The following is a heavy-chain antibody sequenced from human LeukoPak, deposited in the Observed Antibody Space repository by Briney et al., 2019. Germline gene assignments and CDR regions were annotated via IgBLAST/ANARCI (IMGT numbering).Heavy chain of an antibody. CDR2: ISGSGADT. D-gene: IGHD2-2*01. CDR1: GFTFSDYG. CDR3: AKSFRSTSLDY. Sequence: PGGSLRLSCAASGFTFSDYGMSWVRQAPGKGLEWVSAISGSGADTYYADSVKGRFTISRDNSKNTLYLYMNTLRAEDTALYYCAKSFRSTSLDYWGQGTLVTVSS. V-gene: IGHV3-23*01. J-gene: IGHJ4*02.